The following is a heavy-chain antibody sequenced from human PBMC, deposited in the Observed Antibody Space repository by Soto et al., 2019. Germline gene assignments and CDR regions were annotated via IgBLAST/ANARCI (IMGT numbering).Heavy chain of an antibody. CDR1: GGSISSGDYY. D-gene: IGHD3-22*01. CDR3: AIDPFQKYYYASRAPVYGMDV. J-gene: IGHJ6*02. Sequence: PSETLSLTCTVSGGSISSGDYYWSWIRQPPGKGLEWIGYIYYSGSTYYNPSLKSRVTISVDTSKNQFSLKLSSVTAADTAVYYCAIDPFQKYYYASRAPVYGMDVWGQGTTVTVSS. V-gene: IGHV4-30-4*01. CDR2: IYYSGST.